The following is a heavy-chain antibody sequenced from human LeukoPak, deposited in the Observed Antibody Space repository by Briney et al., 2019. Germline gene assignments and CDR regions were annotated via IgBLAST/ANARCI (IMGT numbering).Heavy chain of an antibody. J-gene: IGHJ3*02. V-gene: IGHV3-73*01. D-gene: IGHD5-18*01. CDR2: IRRKANSYAT. CDR1: GFTFSGSA. Sequence: GRSLRFSCAASGFTFSGSAMHWVRQASGHGPARVGRIRRKANSYATAYAASVKGRFTISRDNSKNTLYLQMNSLRAEDTAVYYCAKDQEIQLWLGGAFDIWGQGTMVTVSS. CDR3: AKDQEIQLWLGGAFDI.